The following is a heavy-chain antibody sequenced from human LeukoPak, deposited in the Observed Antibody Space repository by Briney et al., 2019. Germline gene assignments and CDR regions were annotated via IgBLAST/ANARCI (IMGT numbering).Heavy chain of an antibody. D-gene: IGHD3-9*01. CDR2: ISSSSSTI. V-gene: IGHV3-48*01. Sequence: PGGSLRLSCAASGFTFSSYSMNWVRQAPGKGLEWVSYISSSSSTIYYADSVKGRFTISRDNAKNSLYLQMNSLRAEDTAVYYCAGAPRDVLRYFDWLSPFAYWGQGTLVTVSS. CDR1: GFTFSSYS. CDR3: AGAPRDVLRYFDWLSPFAY. J-gene: IGHJ4*02.